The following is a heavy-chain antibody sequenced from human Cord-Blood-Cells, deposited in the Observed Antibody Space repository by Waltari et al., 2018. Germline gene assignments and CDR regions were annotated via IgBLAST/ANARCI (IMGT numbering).Heavy chain of an antibody. CDR2: INHSGST. Sequence: QVQLQQWGAGLLKPSETLSLTCALYGGSFSGYYWSWIRQPPGKGLEWIGEINHSGSTNYNPSLKSRVTISVDTSKNQFALKLSSVTAADTAVYYCARGRYSSSWYRGKYGYWGQGTLVTVSS. J-gene: IGHJ4*02. D-gene: IGHD6-13*01. CDR3: ARGRYSSSWYRGKYGY. V-gene: IGHV4-34*01. CDR1: GGSFSGYY.